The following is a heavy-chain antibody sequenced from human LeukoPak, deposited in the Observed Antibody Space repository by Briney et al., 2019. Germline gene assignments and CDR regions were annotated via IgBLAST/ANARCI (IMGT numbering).Heavy chain of an antibody. CDR3: ARGGDAYNPFDY. D-gene: IGHD5-24*01. V-gene: IGHV4-61*02. CDR1: GGSISSNNYY. CDR2: IFASGST. Sequence: SQTLSLTCTVSGGSISSNNYYWSWIRQPAGKGLEWIGRIFASGSTNYNPSLKSRVTISVDTSKNQFSLKLSSVTAADTAVYYCARGGDAYNPFDYWGQGTLVTVSS. J-gene: IGHJ4*02.